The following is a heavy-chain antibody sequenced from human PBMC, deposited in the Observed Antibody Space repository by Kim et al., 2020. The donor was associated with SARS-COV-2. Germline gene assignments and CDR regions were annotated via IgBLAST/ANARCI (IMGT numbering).Heavy chain of an antibody. Sequence: SETLSLTCAVYGGSFSGYYWSWIRQPPGKGLEWIGEINHSGSTNYNPSLKSRVTISVDTSKNQFSLKLSSVTAADTAVYYCARGGIVATIMGYWGQGTLVTVSS. CDR3: ARGGIVATIMGY. CDR2: INHSGST. D-gene: IGHD5-12*01. V-gene: IGHV4-34*01. J-gene: IGHJ4*02. CDR1: GGSFSGYY.